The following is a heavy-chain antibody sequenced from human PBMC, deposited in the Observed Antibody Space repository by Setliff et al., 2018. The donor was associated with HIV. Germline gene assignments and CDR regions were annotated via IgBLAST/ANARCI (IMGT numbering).Heavy chain of an antibody. CDR3: ARVRYCSGGSCYGGEYWFDP. D-gene: IGHD2-15*01. V-gene: IGHV1-46*01. Sequence: KVSCKASGYTFTSYYIHWVRQAPGQGLEWMGVIHPSGGSTSYAQSFQDRVTMIRDTSTSTVYMELSSLRSEDTAVYYCARVRYCSGGSCYGGEYWFDPWGQGTLVTVSS. J-gene: IGHJ5*02. CDR1: GYTFTSYY. CDR2: IHPSGGST.